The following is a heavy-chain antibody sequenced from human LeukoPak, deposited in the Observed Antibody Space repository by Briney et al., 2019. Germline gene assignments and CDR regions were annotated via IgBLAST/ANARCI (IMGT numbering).Heavy chain of an antibody. Sequence: AGGSLRLSCAASGFTFSSYWMSWIRQPPGKGLEWIGEINHSGSTNYNPSLKSRVTISVDTSKNQFSLKLSSVTAADTAVYYCARILWFGELPHGRFDPWGRGTLVTVSS. CDR2: INHSGST. CDR1: GFTFSSYW. CDR3: ARILWFGELPHGRFDP. V-gene: IGHV4-34*01. D-gene: IGHD3-10*01. J-gene: IGHJ5*02.